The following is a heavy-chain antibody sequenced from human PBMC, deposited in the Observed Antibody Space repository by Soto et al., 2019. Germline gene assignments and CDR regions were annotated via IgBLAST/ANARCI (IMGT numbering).Heavy chain of an antibody. Sequence: QVQLQQWGAGLLKPSETLSLTCAVYGGSFSGYYWSWIRQPPGKGLEWIGEINHSGSTNYNPSLKSRVTISVDTSKNQFSLKLSSVTAADTAVYYCARTDPLGSQQLGLAGWFDPWGQGTLVTVSS. J-gene: IGHJ5*02. V-gene: IGHV4-34*01. CDR3: ARTDPLGSQQLGLAGWFDP. D-gene: IGHD6-6*01. CDR2: INHSGST. CDR1: GGSFSGYY.